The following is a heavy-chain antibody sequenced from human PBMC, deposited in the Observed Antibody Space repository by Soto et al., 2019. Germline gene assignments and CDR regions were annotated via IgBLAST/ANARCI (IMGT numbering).Heavy chain of an antibody. V-gene: IGHV4-34*01. CDR3: ARHAGSYYGSGSYSKYYYYGMDV. D-gene: IGHD3-10*01. CDR2: INHSGST. J-gene: IGHJ6*02. Sequence: SETLSLTCTVSGGPMRSYYWTWIRQPPGTGLEWIGEINHSGSTNYNPSLKSRVTISVDTSKNQFSLKLSSVTAADTAVYYCARHAGSYYGSGSYSKYYYYGMDVWGQGTTVTVSS. CDR1: GGPMRSYY.